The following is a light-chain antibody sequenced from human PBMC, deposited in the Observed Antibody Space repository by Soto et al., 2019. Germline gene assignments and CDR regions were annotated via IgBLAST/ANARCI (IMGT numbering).Light chain of an antibody. CDR1: QSVSRNY. Sequence: EVMLTQSPGTLSLSPGERATLSCRASQSVSRNYLAWYQQKSGQAPRLLIYGASNRATGIPDRFSGSGSGTDFTLTIRRLEPEDFAVYYCLQYDTSPRTFGQGTKVEFK. J-gene: IGKJ1*01. V-gene: IGKV3-20*01. CDR2: GAS. CDR3: LQYDTSPRT.